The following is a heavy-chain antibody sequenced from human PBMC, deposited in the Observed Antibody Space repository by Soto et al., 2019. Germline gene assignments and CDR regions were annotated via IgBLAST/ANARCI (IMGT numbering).Heavy chain of an antibody. CDR3: ARDEKLYYYYGMDV. J-gene: IGHJ6*02. D-gene: IGHD1-7*01. CDR1: GYTFTSYG. Sequence: EASVKVSCKASGYTFTSYGISWVRQAPGQGLEWMGWISAYNGNTNYAQKLQGRVTMTTDTSTSTAYMELRSLRSDDTAVYYCARDEKLYYYYGMDVWGQGTTVTVSS. V-gene: IGHV1-18*01. CDR2: ISAYNGNT.